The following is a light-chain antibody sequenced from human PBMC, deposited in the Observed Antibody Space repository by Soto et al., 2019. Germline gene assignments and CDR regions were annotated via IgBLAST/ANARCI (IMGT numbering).Light chain of an antibody. Sequence: QSALTQPASVSGSPGQSITISCTGTSSDVGGYNYVSWYQQHPGKAPKFMISEVSNRPSGVSNRFSGSKSGNTASLTISGLQAEDEADYYCSSYTSSSTPLVFGTGTKVTVL. CDR3: SSYTSSSTPLV. CDR2: EVS. J-gene: IGLJ1*01. V-gene: IGLV2-14*01. CDR1: SSDVGGYNY.